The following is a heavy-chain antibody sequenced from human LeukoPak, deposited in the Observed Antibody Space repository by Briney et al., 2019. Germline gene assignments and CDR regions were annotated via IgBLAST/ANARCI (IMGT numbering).Heavy chain of an antibody. V-gene: IGHV3-53*01. J-gene: IGHJ4*02. CDR2: IYSGSST. D-gene: IGHD6-19*01. CDR3: ARDRSSGWYVYDY. CDR1: GFTVSSNY. Sequence: GGSLRLSCVASGFTVSSNYMSWVRQAPGRGLEWVSVIYSGSSTYYAESVKGRFTISRNTSKNTLYLQMNSLRADDTAVYYCARDRSSGWYVYDYWGQGTLVTVSS.